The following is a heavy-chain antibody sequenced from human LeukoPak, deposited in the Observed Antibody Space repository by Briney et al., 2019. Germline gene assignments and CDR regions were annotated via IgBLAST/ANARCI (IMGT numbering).Heavy chain of an antibody. Sequence: SVKVSCKASGGTFSSYAISWVRQAPGQGLEWMGRIIPILGIANYAQKFQGRVTITADKSTSTAYMELSSLRSEDTAVYYCARERTYYYDSSGYLYYYDGMDVWGQGTTVTVSS. CDR3: ARERTYYYDSSGYLYYYDGMDV. CDR1: GGTFSSYA. V-gene: IGHV1-69*04. CDR2: IIPILGIA. J-gene: IGHJ6*02. D-gene: IGHD3-22*01.